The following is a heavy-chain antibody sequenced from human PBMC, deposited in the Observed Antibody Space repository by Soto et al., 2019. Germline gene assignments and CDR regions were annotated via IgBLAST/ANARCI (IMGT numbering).Heavy chain of an antibody. J-gene: IGHJ4*02. D-gene: IGHD3-16*01. Sequence: VQLVESGGGVVQPGRSLRLSCAASGFTFSSYGMHWVRQAPGKGLEWVAVISYDGSNKYYADSVKGRFTISRDNSKNTLFLQMNSRRAEDTAVFYCAKDGGGGYFDYWGQGTLVTVSS. V-gene: IGHV3-30*18. CDR3: AKDGGGGYFDY. CDR2: ISYDGSNK. CDR1: GFTFSSYG.